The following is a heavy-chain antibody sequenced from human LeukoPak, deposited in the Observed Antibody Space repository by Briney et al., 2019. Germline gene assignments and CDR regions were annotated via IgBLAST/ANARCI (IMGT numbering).Heavy chain of an antibody. J-gene: IGHJ5*02. D-gene: IGHD4-23*01. Sequence: GESLKISCKGSGYSFTSYWIGWVRQMPGKGLEWMGIIYPGDSDTRYSPSFQGQVTISADKSISTAYLQWSSLKASDTAMYYFARHVDYGGNSGWFDPWGQGTLVTVSS. V-gene: IGHV5-51*01. CDR3: ARHVDYGGNSGWFDP. CDR2: IYPGDSDT. CDR1: GYSFTSYW.